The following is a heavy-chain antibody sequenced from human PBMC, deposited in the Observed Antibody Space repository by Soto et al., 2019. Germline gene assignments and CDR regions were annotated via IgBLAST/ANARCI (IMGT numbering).Heavy chain of an antibody. D-gene: IGHD2-21*02. J-gene: IGHJ6*02. Sequence: QVQLVQSGAELKKPGSSVKVSCRASGDTFSSYTVSWVRQAPGQGLEWIGRIIPILGITNYARKFQGRVTITADKSRTTAYMELTTLRSDDTAIYYCARRRYCGADCYSNYYYGMDVWGQGTSVTVSS. V-gene: IGHV1-69*02. CDR2: IIPILGIT. CDR3: ARRRYCGADCYSNYYYGMDV. CDR1: GDTFSSYT.